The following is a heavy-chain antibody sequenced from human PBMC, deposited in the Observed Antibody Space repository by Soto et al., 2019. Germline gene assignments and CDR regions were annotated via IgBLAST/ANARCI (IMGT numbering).Heavy chain of an antibody. D-gene: IGHD3-22*01. Sequence: QVQLVESGGGLVKPGGSLRLSCAASGFTFSDYYMSWIRQAPGKGLEWVSYISGSGSTIYYADSVKGRFTISRDNAKNSLYLQMNSLRAEDTAVYYCPRDRYYDTSPYAFHIWGQGTMVTVSS. V-gene: IGHV3-11*01. J-gene: IGHJ3*02. CDR3: PRDRYYDTSPYAFHI. CDR1: GFTFSDYY. CDR2: ISGSGSTI.